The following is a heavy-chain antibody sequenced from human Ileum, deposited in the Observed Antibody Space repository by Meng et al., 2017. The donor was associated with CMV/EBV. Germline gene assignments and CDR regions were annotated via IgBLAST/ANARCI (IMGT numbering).Heavy chain of an antibody. CDR2: INYRGSI. J-gene: IGHJ4*02. CDR3: VRGNWVSDF. CDR1: ADSFTGYH. V-gene: IGHV4-34*01. Sequence: QVQLQQWGAEVLKPSENLSLPHTVAADSFTGYHWTWIRQPPGKGPEWIGEINYRGSIHYNPSLESRVTISLDMSTNQLSLKLNSVTAADTAVYYCVRGNWVSDFWGQGTLVTVSS. D-gene: IGHD7-27*01.